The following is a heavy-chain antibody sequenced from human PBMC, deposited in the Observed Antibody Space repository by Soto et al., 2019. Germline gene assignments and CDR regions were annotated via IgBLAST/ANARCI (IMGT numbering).Heavy chain of an antibody. CDR2: ISSSIATI. CDR1: GFTFSNYG. J-gene: IGHJ4*02. V-gene: IGHV3-48*02. D-gene: IGHD6-6*01. CDR3: ARAGAARPDY. Sequence: EVQLVESGGGLVQPGGSLRLSCAASGFTFSNYGMNWVRQAPGKGLAWVSYISSSIATIQYADSVKGRFTISRDNAKNSLYLQMNSLRDEDTAVYYCARAGAARPDYWGQGTLVTVSS.